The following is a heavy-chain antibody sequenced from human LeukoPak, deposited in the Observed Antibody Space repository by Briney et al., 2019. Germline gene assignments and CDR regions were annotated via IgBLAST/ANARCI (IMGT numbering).Heavy chain of an antibody. V-gene: IGHV3-23*01. CDR2: IGGDVNSI. Sequence: PGGSLRLSCTASGIIFSNYAMSWVRQTPGKGLEWISVIGGDVNSIYYADSVKGRFTISRDNSKNTLYLQMNSLRAEDTAVYYCARDNIVVVAATKAYYFDYWGQGTLVTVSS. D-gene: IGHD2-15*01. CDR1: GIIFSNYA. J-gene: IGHJ4*02. CDR3: ARDNIVVVAATKAYYFDY.